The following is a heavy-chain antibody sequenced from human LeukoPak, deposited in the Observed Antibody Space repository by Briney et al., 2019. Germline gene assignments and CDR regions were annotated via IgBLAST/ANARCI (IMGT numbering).Heavy chain of an antibody. CDR1: GFTFSSYE. J-gene: IGHJ4*02. Sequence: GGSLRLSCAASGFTFSSYEMNWVRQAPGKGLEWVSYISSSGSTIYYADSVKGRFTISRDNAENSLYLQMNSLRAEDTAVYYCARGVRLLWFGEPLFGHDYWGQGTLVTVSS. CDR2: ISSSGSTI. V-gene: IGHV3-48*03. D-gene: IGHD3-10*01. CDR3: ARGVRLLWFGEPLFGHDY.